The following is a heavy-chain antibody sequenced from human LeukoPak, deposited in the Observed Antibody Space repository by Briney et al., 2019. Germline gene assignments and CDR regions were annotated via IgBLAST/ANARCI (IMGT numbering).Heavy chain of an antibody. Sequence: GGSLRLSCALSRFTLSSNYMSLVRQAPGTGVGAGSVFGSGGSTYYPDSVKARFAISRDNSKNTIYLQMNSLRGEDPAVYYCARAPLDGVSFDYSGEGAL. J-gene: IGHJ4*02. D-gene: IGHD4-17*01. CDR3: ARAPLDGVSFDY. CDR1: RFTLSSNY. CDR2: FGSGGST. V-gene: IGHV3-53*01.